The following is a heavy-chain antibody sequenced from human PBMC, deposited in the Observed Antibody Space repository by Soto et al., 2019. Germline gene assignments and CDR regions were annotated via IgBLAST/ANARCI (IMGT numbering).Heavy chain of an antibody. CDR3: SRQKDGGDYYYYYAMDV. Sequence: EVQLVESGGGLVQPGKSLKLSCAASGFTFSASAMHWVRQASGQGLEWVGHIRGKTNDYATAYAASVKGRFVISRDDSKNTAYLLMTSLKTEDTAVYYCSRQKDGGDYYYYYAMDVWGQGTTVTVSS. CDR1: GFTFSASA. V-gene: IGHV3-73*02. J-gene: IGHJ6*02. CDR2: IRGKTNDYAT.